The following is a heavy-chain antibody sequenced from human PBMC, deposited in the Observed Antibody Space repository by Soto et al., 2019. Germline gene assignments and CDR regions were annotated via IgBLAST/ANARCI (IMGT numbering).Heavy chain of an antibody. V-gene: IGHV1-69*06. CDR2: IIPIFGTA. CDR3: ARERDIVVVPAAIRAAFDI. CDR1: GGTFSSYA. D-gene: IGHD2-2*02. Sequence: QVQLVQSGAEVKKPGSSVKVSCKASGGTFSSYAISWVRQAPGQGLEWMGGIIPIFGTANYAQKFQGRVTITADKSTGTAYMELSSLRSEDTAVYYCARERDIVVVPAAIRAAFDIWGQGTMVTVSS. J-gene: IGHJ3*02.